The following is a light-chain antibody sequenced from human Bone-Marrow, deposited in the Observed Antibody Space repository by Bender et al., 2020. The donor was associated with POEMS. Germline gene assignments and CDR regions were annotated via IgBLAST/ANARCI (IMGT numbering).Light chain of an antibody. CDR2: DVT. CDR3: SSYAGNNDFV. Sequence: QSALTQPASVSGSPGQSITISCTGTSSDVGGYNYVSWYQQHPGKAPKLMIYDVTNRPSGVSNRFSGSKSGNTASLTVSGLQAEDEADYYCSSYAGNNDFVFGGGTKLTVL. J-gene: IGLJ2*01. CDR1: SSDVGGYNY. V-gene: IGLV2-14*01.